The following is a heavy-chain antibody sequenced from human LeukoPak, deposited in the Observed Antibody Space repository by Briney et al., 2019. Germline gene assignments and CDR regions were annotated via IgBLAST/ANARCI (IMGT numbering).Heavy chain of an antibody. Sequence: PGGSLRLSCAASGFTFSSYGMHWVRQAPGKGLEWVAVISYDGSNKYYADSVKGRFTISRDNSKNTLYLQMNSLRAEDTAVYYCAKDLFGVVTSLDYWGQGTLVTVSS. J-gene: IGHJ4*02. CDR2: ISYDGSNK. CDR1: GFTFSSYG. V-gene: IGHV3-30*18. D-gene: IGHD3-3*01. CDR3: AKDLFGVVTSLDY.